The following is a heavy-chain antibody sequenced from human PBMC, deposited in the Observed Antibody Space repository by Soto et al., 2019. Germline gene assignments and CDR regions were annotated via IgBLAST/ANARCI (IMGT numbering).Heavy chain of an antibody. J-gene: IGHJ6*02. Sequence: PSETLSLTCTVSGDSVSNGFYYWTWIRQSPVKGLEWIGNIYYSGSTEYNPSLTSRVSISIDMSKNTLYLQMNSLRAEDTAVYYCARDRWELPYYYYYGMDVWGQGTTVTVSS. CDR2: IYYSGST. V-gene: IGHV4-61*01. D-gene: IGHD1-26*01. CDR3: ARDRWELPYYYYYGMDV. CDR1: GDSVSNGFYY.